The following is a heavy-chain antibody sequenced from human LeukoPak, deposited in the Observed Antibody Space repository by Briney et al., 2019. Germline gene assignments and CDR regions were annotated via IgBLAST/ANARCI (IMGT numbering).Heavy chain of an antibody. Sequence: GGSLRLSCAASGFTLSSYAMSWVRQAPGKGLEWVSGISGSGGSTYYADSVKGRFTISRDNSKNTLYLQMNSLRAEDTAVYYCAKVAYYYGSGSRYYYYGMDVWGQGTTVTVSS. CDR2: ISGSGGST. D-gene: IGHD3-10*01. CDR3: AKVAYYYGSGSRYYYYGMDV. J-gene: IGHJ6*02. CDR1: GFTLSSYA. V-gene: IGHV3-23*01.